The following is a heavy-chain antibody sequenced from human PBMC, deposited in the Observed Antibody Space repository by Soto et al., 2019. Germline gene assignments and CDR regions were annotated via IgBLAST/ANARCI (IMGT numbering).Heavy chain of an antibody. CDR1: GFTFSSYE. CDR3: ARDRSSSWYDGAFDI. CDR2: ISSSGSTI. V-gene: IGHV3-48*03. Sequence: GGSLRLSCAASGFTFSSYEMNWVRQAPGKGLEWVSYISSSGSTIYYADSVKGRFTISRDNAKNSLYLQMNSLRAEDTAVYYCARDRSSSWYDGAFDIWGQGTMVTVSS. D-gene: IGHD6-13*01. J-gene: IGHJ3*02.